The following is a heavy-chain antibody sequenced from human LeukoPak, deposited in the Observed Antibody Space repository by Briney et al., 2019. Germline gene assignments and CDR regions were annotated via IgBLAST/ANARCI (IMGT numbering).Heavy chain of an antibody. D-gene: IGHD4-23*01. Sequence: GGSLRLSCAASGFTFSNCAMSWVRQAPGKGLEWVSAISGSGGSTYYADSVKGRFTISRDNSKNTLYLQMNSLRAEDTAVYYCAKDPTVVTPLDYWGQGTLVTVSS. CDR1: GFTFSNCA. CDR3: AKDPTVVTPLDY. V-gene: IGHV3-23*01. CDR2: ISGSGGST. J-gene: IGHJ4*02.